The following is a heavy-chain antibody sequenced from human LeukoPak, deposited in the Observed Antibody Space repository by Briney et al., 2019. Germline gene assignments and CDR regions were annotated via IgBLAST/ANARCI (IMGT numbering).Heavy chain of an antibody. CDR2: IYYSGST. D-gene: IGHD3-9*01. J-gene: IGHJ4*02. CDR3: ARIKLGSLTGYPDY. Sequence: SETLSLTCTVSGGSISSSSYYWGWIRQPPGKGLEWIGSIYYSGSTYYNPSLKSRVTISVDTSKNQFSLKLSSVTAADTAVYYCARIKLGSLTGYPDYWGQGTLVTVSS. V-gene: IGHV4-39*07. CDR1: GGSISSSSYY.